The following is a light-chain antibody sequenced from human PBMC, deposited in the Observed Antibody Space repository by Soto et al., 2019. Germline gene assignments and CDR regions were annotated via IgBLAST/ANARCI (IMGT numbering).Light chain of an antibody. V-gene: IGKV1-5*03. Sequence: DIQMTQSPSTLSASVGDRVTITCRASQSISSWLAWYQQKPGKAPKLLIYKTSNLESGVPSRFSGSGSGTDFTLTISRLEPEDFAVYYCQQHGSSPWMFGQGTKVDIK. J-gene: IGKJ1*01. CDR1: QSISSW. CDR2: KTS. CDR3: QQHGSSPWM.